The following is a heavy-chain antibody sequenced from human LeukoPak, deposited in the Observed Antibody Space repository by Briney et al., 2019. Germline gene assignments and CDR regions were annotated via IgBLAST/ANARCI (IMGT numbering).Heavy chain of an antibody. J-gene: IGHJ4*02. Sequence: GGSLRLSCAASGFTFSSYWMNWARQAPGKGLEWVASINHNGNVNYYVDSVKGRFTISRDNAKNSLYLQMSNLRAEDTAVYYCAKDGGLWVSAHWGDSWGRGTLVTVSS. CDR2: INHNGNVN. V-gene: IGHV3-7*03. CDR3: AKDGGLWVSAHWGDS. CDR1: GFTFSSYW. D-gene: IGHD7-27*01.